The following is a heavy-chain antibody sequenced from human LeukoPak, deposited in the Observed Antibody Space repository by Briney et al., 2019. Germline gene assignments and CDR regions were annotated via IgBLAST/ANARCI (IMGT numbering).Heavy chain of an antibody. V-gene: IGHV3-30-3*01. J-gene: IGHJ4*02. Sequence: GGSLRLSCAASGFTFSSYAMHWVRQAPGKGLEWVAVISYDGSNKYYADSVKGRFTISRDNSKNTLYLQMNSLRAKDTAVYYCARDARWMRATYYFDYWGQGTLVTVSS. CDR2: ISYDGSNK. CDR1: GFTFSSYA. D-gene: IGHD4-23*01. CDR3: ARDARWMRATYYFDY.